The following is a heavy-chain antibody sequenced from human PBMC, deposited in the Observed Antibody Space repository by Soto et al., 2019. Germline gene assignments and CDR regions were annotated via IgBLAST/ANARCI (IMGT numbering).Heavy chain of an antibody. CDR2: INHSGST. CDR3: ARATPTYCSSTSCYGGLDY. D-gene: IGHD2-2*01. CDR1: GGSFSGYY. J-gene: IGHJ4*02. V-gene: IGHV4-34*01. Sequence: PSETLSLTYAVYGGSFSGYYWSWIRQPPGKGLEWIGEINHSGSTNYNPSLKSRVTISVDTSKNQFSLKLSSVTAADTAVYYCARATPTYCSSTSCYGGLDYWGQGTLVTVSS.